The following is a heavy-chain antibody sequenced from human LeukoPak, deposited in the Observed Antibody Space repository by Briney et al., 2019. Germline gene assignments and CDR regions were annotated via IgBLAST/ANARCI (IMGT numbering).Heavy chain of an antibody. CDR3: ARVLSWSSAFDI. Sequence: LETLSLTCTVSGGSISSSSYYWGWIRQPPGKGLEWIGSIYYSGSTYYNPSLKSRVTISVDTSKNQFSLKLSSVTAADTAVYYCARVLSWSSAFDIWGQGTMVTVSS. CDR2: IYYSGST. CDR1: GGSISSSSYY. J-gene: IGHJ3*02. D-gene: IGHD3-16*02. V-gene: IGHV4-39*07.